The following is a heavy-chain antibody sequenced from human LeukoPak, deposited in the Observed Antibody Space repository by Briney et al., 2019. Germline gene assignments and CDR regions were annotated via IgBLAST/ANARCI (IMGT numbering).Heavy chain of an antibody. CDR3: ARVTGYMIEDYFDY. CDR1: GGSISSYY. J-gene: IGHJ4*02. Sequence: SETLSLTCTDSGGSISSYYWSWIRQPPGKGLEWIGYIYYSGSTNYNPSLKSRVTISVDTSKNQFSLKLNPVTAADTAVYYCARVTGYMIEDYFDYWGQGILVTVSS. CDR2: IYYSGST. D-gene: IGHD3-9*01. V-gene: IGHV4-59*01.